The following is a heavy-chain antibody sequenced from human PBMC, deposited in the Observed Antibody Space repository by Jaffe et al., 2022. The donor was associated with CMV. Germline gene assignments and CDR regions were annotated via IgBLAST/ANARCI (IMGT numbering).Heavy chain of an antibody. V-gene: IGHV4-39*01. J-gene: IGHJ3*02. CDR1: GGSITSSTYF. D-gene: IGHD3-10*01. CDR2: ISYSGSS. Sequence: QVQLQESGPGLVKPSETLSLTCTVSGGSITSSTYFWGWIRQPPGKGLEWIGSISYSGSSSYSPSLKSRVSISVDTSKSQFSLKLSSVIAADTALYYCARQGTGGRAFDIWGQGTMVTVSS. CDR3: ARQGTGGRAFDI.